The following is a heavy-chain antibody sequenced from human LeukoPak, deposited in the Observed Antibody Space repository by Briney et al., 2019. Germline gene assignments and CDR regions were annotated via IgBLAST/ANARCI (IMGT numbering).Heavy chain of an antibody. CDR1: GYSISSGYY. D-gene: IGHD2-2*01. Sequence: SETLSLTCTVSGYSISSGYYWGWIRQPPGKGLEWIGSIYHSGSTYYNPSLKSRVTISVDTSKNQFSLKLSSVTAADTAVYYCARAVVVPAAMLDYFDYWSQGTLVTVSS. V-gene: IGHV4-38-2*02. CDR3: ARAVVVPAAMLDYFDY. J-gene: IGHJ4*02. CDR2: IYHSGST.